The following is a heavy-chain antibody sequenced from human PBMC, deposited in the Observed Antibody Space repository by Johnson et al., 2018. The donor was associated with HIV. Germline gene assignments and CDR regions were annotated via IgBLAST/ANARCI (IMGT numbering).Heavy chain of an antibody. CDR3: AKDRTIHDAFDI. CDR1: GFTFSDYY. D-gene: IGHD5-18*01. CDR2: IRYDGSNK. J-gene: IGHJ3*02. V-gene: IGHV3-30*02. Sequence: QVQLVESGGGLVKPGGSLRLSCAASGFTFSDYYMTWIRQAPGKGLEWVAFIRYDGSNKYYADSVKGRFTISRDNSRNTLYLQMNSLRAEDTAVYYCAKDRTIHDAFDIWGQGTMVTVSS.